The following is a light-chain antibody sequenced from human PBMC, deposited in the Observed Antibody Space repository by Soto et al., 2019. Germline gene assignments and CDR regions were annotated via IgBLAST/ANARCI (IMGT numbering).Light chain of an antibody. J-gene: IGKJ2*01. CDR1: QGISSY. CDR2: AAS. Sequence: AIRMTQSPSSLSASPGDRVTLTCRASQGISSYLAWYQQKPGQAPKLLIYAASTLQSGVPSRFSGSGSGTDFTLTISCLQSEDFATYYCQQYYSYPMYTFGQGTKLEIK. V-gene: IGKV1-8*01. CDR3: QQYYSYPMYT.